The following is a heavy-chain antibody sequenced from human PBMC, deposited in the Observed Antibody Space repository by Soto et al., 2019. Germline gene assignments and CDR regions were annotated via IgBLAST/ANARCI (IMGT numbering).Heavy chain of an antibody. J-gene: IGHJ6*03. Sequence: SETLSLTCIVSGGSISSGGYYWSWIRQHPGKGLEWIGYIYYSGSTYYNPSLKSRVTISVDTSKNQFSLKLSSVTAADTAVYYCARARIVVVVAATRYYYYYMDVWGKGTTVTVSS. CDR2: IYYSGST. CDR3: ARARIVVVVAATRYYYYYMDV. D-gene: IGHD2-15*01. CDR1: GGSISSGGYY. V-gene: IGHV4-31*03.